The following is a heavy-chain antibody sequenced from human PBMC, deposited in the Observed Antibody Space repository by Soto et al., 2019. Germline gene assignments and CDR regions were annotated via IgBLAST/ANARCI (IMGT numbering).Heavy chain of an antibody. J-gene: IGHJ4*02. CDR1: GFTFSSYA. Sequence: QVQLVESGGGVVQPGRSLRLSCAASGFTFSSYAMHWVRQAPGKGLEWVAVISYDGSNKYYADSVKGRFTISRDNSKNPLYLQMNSLRAEDTAVYYCARASHVVVVAAQPSDYWGQGTLVTVSS. V-gene: IGHV3-30-3*01. CDR2: ISYDGSNK. D-gene: IGHD2-15*01. CDR3: ARASHVVVVAAQPSDY.